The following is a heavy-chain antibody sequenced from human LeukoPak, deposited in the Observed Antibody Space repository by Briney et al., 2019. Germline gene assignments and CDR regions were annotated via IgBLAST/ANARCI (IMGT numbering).Heavy chain of an antibody. Sequence: SVKVSCKASGGTFSSYAISWVRQAPGQGLEWMGGVIPIFGTANYAQKFQGRVTITADESTSTAYMELRSLRSDDTAVYYCARGGDGDILTGLVFDYWGQGALVTVSS. D-gene: IGHD3-9*01. J-gene: IGHJ4*02. CDR2: VIPIFGTA. V-gene: IGHV1-69*13. CDR1: GGTFSSYA. CDR3: ARGGDGDILTGLVFDY.